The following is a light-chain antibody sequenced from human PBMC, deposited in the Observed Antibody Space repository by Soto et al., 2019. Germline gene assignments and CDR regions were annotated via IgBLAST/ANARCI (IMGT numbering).Light chain of an antibody. CDR2: EVS. CDR1: SSDVGGYRY. J-gene: IGLJ1*01. CDR3: SSYTSGSTYV. V-gene: IGLV2-14*01. Sequence: QSALTQPASVSGSPGQSITISCTGTSSDVGGYRYVSWYQQHPGKAPKLMIYEVSNRPSGVSNRFSGSKSGNTASLTISGLQAEDEADYYCSSYTSGSTYVFGTGTQLTVL.